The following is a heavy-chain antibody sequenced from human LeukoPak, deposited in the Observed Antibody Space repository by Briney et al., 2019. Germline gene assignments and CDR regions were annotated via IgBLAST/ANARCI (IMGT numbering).Heavy chain of an antibody. CDR3: ARDRNVDTAMVRVKYYGMDV. D-gene: IGHD5-18*01. V-gene: IGHV3-21*01. Sequence: GGSLRLSCAASGFTFSSYSMNWVRQAPGKGLEWVSSISSSSSYIYYADSVKGRFTISRDNAKNSLYLQMNSLRAEDTAVYYCARDRNVDTAMVRVKYYGMDVWGQGTTVTVSS. CDR2: ISSSSSYI. CDR1: GFTFSSYS. J-gene: IGHJ6*02.